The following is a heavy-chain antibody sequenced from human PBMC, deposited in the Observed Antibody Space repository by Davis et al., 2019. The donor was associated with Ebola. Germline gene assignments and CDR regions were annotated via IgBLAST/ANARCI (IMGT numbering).Heavy chain of an antibody. J-gene: IGHJ6*02. D-gene: IGHD2-15*01. CDR3: ARMQVLVVAQTNYYYYYGMDV. Sequence: GGSLRLPCAAPGFTVSSNYLSWVRQAPGKGLEWVSVIYSGGSTYYADSVKGRFTISRDNSKNTLYLQMNSLRAEDTAVYYCARMQVLVVAQTNYYYYYGMDVWGQGTTVTVSS. V-gene: IGHV3-66*01. CDR1: GFTVSSNY. CDR2: IYSGGST.